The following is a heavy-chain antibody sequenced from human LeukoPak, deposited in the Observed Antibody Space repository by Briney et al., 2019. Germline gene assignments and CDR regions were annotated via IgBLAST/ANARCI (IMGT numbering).Heavy chain of an antibody. CDR2: IYPGDSET. D-gene: IGHD2-8*02. V-gene: IGHV5-51*01. CDR1: GYSFSNYW. J-gene: IGHJ5*01. CDR3: ARQLVAKGSPYNWFDP. Sequence: GESLKISCKGSGYSFSNYWIGWVRQMRGKGQEWMGIIYPGDSETEYSPSFQGQVVISADKSISTAYLQWNSLKASDTAIYYCARQLVAKGSPYNWFDPWGQGTLVTVSS.